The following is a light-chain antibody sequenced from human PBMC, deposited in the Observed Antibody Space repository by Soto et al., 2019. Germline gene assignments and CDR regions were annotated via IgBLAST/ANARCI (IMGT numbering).Light chain of an antibody. CDR1: QSISSY. CDR3: QQRRDWPRT. CDR2: DAS. Sequence: EIVLTQSPATLSLSPGERATLSCRASQSISSYLAWYQQKPGQAPRLLFYDASIRAAGIQARFSGSGSGTDFTLTISSLELEDLAVYYCQQRRDWPRTFGRGTKLEIK. J-gene: IGKJ2*01. V-gene: IGKV3-11*01.